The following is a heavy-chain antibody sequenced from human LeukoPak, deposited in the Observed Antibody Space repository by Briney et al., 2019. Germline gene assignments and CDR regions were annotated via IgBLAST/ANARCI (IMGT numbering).Heavy chain of an antibody. CDR2: IYTSGST. D-gene: IGHD1-1*01. V-gene: IGHV4-4*09. CDR3: VRHTTRFDWYFDL. J-gene: IGHJ2*01. CDR1: GGSISSYY. Sequence: SETLSLTCTVSGGSISSYYWSWIRQPPGKGLEWIGYIYTSGSTNYNPSLKSRVTISVDTSKNQFSLKLSSVTAADTAVYYCVRHTTRFDWYFDLWGRGTLVTVSS.